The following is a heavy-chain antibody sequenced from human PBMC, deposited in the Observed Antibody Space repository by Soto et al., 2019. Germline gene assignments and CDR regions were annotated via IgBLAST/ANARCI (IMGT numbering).Heavy chain of an antibody. J-gene: IGHJ6*02. Sequence: GASVKVSCKASGYTFTSYAMHWVRQAPGQRLEWMGWINAGNGNTKYSQKFQGRVTITRDTSASTAYMELSSLRSEDTAVYYCATWGDCSGGSCFNYYYYGMDVWGQGTTVTVSS. D-gene: IGHD2-15*01. V-gene: IGHV1-3*01. CDR1: GYTFTSYA. CDR3: ATWGDCSGGSCFNYYYYGMDV. CDR2: INAGNGNT.